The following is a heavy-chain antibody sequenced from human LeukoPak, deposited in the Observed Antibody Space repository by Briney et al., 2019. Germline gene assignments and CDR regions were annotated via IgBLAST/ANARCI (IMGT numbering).Heavy chain of an antibody. D-gene: IGHD6-13*01. CDR2: ISSGSSYI. CDR3: ARDGRGLRSSSWYFDY. Sequence: GGSLRLSCAASGFTFSTYSINWVRQAPGKGLEWVSSISSGSSYIYYADSVKGRFTISRDNAKDSLYLQMNSLRAEDTAVYYCARDGRGLRSSSWYFDYWGQGTLVTVSS. CDR1: GFTFSTYS. V-gene: IGHV3-21*01. J-gene: IGHJ4*02.